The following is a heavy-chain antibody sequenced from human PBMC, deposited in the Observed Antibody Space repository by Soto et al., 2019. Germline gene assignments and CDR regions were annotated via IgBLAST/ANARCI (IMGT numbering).Heavy chain of an antibody. CDR3: ATFSYGSGSYVDH. CDR1: GGSISSGDFF. CDR2: ISYSGST. D-gene: IGHD3-10*01. V-gene: IGHV4-30-4*01. J-gene: IGHJ4*02. Sequence: PSETLSLTCTVSGGSISSGDFFWSWIRQSPGKGLEWIGHISYSGSTYYNPSLKGRITMSVDRFRNQFSLNLSSVTAADTAVYYCATFSYGSGSYVDHWGQGTLVTVSS.